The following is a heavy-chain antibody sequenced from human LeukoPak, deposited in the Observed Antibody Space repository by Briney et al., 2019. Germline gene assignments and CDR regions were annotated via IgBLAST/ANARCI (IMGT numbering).Heavy chain of an antibody. J-gene: IGHJ6*03. V-gene: IGHV3-23*01. CDR2: ISGSGGST. D-gene: IGHD1-7*01. CDR1: GFTFSSYA. Sequence: GGSLRLSCAASGFTFSSYAMNWVRQAPGKGLEWVSTISGSGGSTYYADSVKGRFTISRDNSKNTLYLQMNSLRADDTAVYYCAKRRGLELTYYYHMDVWGKGTTVTVSS. CDR3: AKRRGLELTYYYHMDV.